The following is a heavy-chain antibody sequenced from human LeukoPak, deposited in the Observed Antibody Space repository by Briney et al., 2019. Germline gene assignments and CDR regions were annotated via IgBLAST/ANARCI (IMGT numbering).Heavy chain of an antibody. J-gene: IGHJ4*02. CDR2: IYYSGST. CDR3: AILSLYCSSTSCYLGHFDY. CDR1: GGSISSYY. V-gene: IGHV4-59*01. D-gene: IGHD2-2*01. Sequence: SETLSLTCTVSGGSISSYYWSWIPQPPGKGLEWIGYIYYSGSTNYNTSLKSRVTISVDTSKNQFSLKLSSVTAADTAVYYCAILSLYCSSTSCYLGHFDYWGQGTLVTVSS.